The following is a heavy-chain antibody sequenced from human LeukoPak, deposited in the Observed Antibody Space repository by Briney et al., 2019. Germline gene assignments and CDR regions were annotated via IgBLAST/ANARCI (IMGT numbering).Heavy chain of an antibody. D-gene: IGHD5-18*01. CDR1: GGTFSSYT. J-gene: IGHJ4*02. CDR2: IIPILGIA. Sequence: GSSVKVSCKASGGTFSSYTISWVRQAPGQGLEWMGRIIPILGIANYAQKSQGRVTITADKSTSTAYMELSSLRSEDTAVYYCAREGGDYSYRYYFDYWGQGTLVTVSS. V-gene: IGHV1-69*04. CDR3: AREGGDYSYRYYFDY.